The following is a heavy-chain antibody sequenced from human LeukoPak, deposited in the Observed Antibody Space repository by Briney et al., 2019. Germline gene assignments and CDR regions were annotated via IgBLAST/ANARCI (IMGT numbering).Heavy chain of an antibody. V-gene: IGHV1-69*04. Sequence: ASVKVSCKASGGTSSSYTISWVRQAPGQGLEWMGRIIPILGIANYAQKFQGRVTITADKSTSTAYMELSSLRSEDTAVYYCAREWKVGAFYYFDYWGQGTLVTVSS. CDR2: IIPILGIA. D-gene: IGHD1-26*01. CDR1: GGTSSSYT. J-gene: IGHJ4*02. CDR3: AREWKVGAFYYFDY.